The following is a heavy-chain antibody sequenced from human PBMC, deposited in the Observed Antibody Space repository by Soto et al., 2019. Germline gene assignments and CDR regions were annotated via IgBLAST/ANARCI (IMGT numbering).Heavy chain of an antibody. CDR2: IYYSGST. V-gene: IGHV4-39*01. Sequence: QLQLQESGPGLVKPSETLSLTCTVSGGSISSSSYYWGWIRQPPGKGLEWIGSIYYSGSTYYNPSLKGRVTISVDTSKNQFSLKLSSVTAADTAVYYCARQPSIVVVPAAIPFDYWGQGTLVTVSS. CDR3: ARQPSIVVVPAAIPFDY. D-gene: IGHD2-2*02. CDR1: GGSISSSSYY. J-gene: IGHJ4*02.